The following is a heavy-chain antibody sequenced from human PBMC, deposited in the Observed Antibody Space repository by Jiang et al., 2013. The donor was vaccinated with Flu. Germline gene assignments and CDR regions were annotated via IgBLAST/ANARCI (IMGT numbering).Heavy chain of an antibody. D-gene: IGHD3/OR15-3a*01. CDR3: AREWTGYRGMDV. J-gene: IGHJ6*02. CDR1: GDSITSGSYS. Sequence: GPGLVKASQTLSLACAVSGDSITSGSYSWNWVRQPPGKGLEWIGHVYSRGGTSYNVSLRSRATISVDTPKNQVSLKLTSVTAADTAVYYCAREWTGYRGMDVVGPRATVTVSS. CDR2: VYSRGGT. V-gene: IGHV4-30-4*07.